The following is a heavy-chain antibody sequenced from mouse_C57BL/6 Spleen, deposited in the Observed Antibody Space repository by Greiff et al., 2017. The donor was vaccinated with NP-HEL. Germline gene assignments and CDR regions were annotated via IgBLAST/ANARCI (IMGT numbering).Heavy chain of an antibody. D-gene: IGHD2-5*01. CDR2: ISDGGSYT. V-gene: IGHV5-4*01. Sequence: EVHLVESGGGLVKPGGSLKLSCAASGFTFSSYAMSWVRQTPEKRLEWVATISDGGSYTYYPDNVKGRFTISRDNAKNNLYLQMSHLKSEDTAMYYCARDGGYSNYPYFDYWGQGTTLTVSS. J-gene: IGHJ2*01. CDR1: GFTFSSYA. CDR3: ARDGGYSNYPYFDY.